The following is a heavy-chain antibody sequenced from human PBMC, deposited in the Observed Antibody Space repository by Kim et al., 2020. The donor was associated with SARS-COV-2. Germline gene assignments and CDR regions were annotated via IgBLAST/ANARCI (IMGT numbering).Heavy chain of an antibody. D-gene: IGHD2-2*01. Sequence: GGSLRLSCGASGFIFSDSAMHWVRQAPGKGLEWVAVIWDDGSNKYYADPVKGRFTISRDNSKNTLYLQMNSLRAEDTAVYYCARDLGTTNNYQLLKTYYYYGMDVWGQGTTVTVSS. CDR2: IWDDGSNK. V-gene: IGHV3-33*08. CDR3: ARDLGTTNNYQLLKTYYYYGMDV. CDR1: GFIFSDSA. J-gene: IGHJ6*02.